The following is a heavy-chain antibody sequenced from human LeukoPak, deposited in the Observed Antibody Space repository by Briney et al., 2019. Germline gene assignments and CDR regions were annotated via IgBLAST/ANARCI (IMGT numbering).Heavy chain of an antibody. V-gene: IGHV3-21*01. J-gene: IGHJ4*02. CDR2: ITSSSSYI. CDR3: ARESLATIAVDY. CDR1: GFTFSSYS. D-gene: IGHD5-12*01. Sequence: PGGSLRLSRAASGFTFSSYSMNWVRQAPGKGLEWVSSITSSSSYIYYGDSVKGRFTISRDNAKNSLYLQMNSLRAEDTAVYYCARESLATIAVDYWGQGTLVTVSS.